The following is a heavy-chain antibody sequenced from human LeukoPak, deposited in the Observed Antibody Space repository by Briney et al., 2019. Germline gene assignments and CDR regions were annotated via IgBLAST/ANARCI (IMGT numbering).Heavy chain of an antibody. CDR2: IYYSGST. CDR1: GGSISSGGYY. CDR3: ARVTKRPRGHFDY. V-gene: IGHV4-31*03. Sequence: SETLSLTCTVSGGSISSGGYYWSWLRQHPGTGLGWIGYIYYSGSTYYNPSLKSRVTISVDTSKNQFSLKLSSVTAADTAVYYCARVTKRPRGHFDYWGQGTLVTVSS. J-gene: IGHJ4*02.